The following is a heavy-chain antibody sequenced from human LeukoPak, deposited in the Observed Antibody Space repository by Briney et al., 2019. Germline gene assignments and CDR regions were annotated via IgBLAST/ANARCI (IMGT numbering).Heavy chain of an antibody. J-gene: IGHJ4*02. V-gene: IGHV3-23*01. CDR2: ISGSGSST. D-gene: IGHD3-10*01. CDR3: AKAGGVWFGEFYFDY. Sequence: GGSLRLSCAASGFTFSSYAMSWVRQAPGKGLEWVSAISGSGSSTYYADSVKGRFTISRDNSKNTLYPQMNSLRAEDTAVYYCAKAGGVWFGEFYFDYWGQGTLVTVSS. CDR1: GFTFSSYA.